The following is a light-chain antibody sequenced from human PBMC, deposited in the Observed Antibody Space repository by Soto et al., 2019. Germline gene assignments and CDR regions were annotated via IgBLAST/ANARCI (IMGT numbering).Light chain of an antibody. V-gene: IGLV2-14*01. CDR2: DVS. Sequence: QSVLTQPDSVSGSPGQSITISCTGTSSDVGAYNYVSWYQQHPGKAPKLMIYDVSNRPSGVSNRFSGSKSGNTASLTISGLQAEDDADYYCSSYSRSSTPYVFGIGTRSPS. CDR1: SSDVGAYNY. J-gene: IGLJ1*01. CDR3: SSYSRSSTPYV.